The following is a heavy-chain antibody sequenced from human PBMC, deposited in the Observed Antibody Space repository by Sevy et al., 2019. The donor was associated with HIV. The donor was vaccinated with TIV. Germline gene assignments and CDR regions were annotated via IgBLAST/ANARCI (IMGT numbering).Heavy chain of an antibody. CDR1: RFTFSSYG. J-gene: IGHJ4*02. Sequence: GGSLRLSCAASRFTFSSYGMHWVRQAPGKRLEWVAVIWYDGTNKEYADPVKGRFTISRDNSKNTLYLQMSSLRADDTAVYYCARERLAVAGIGYYFDYWGQGTLVTVSS. CDR3: ARERLAVAGIGYYFDY. V-gene: IGHV3-33*01. D-gene: IGHD6-19*01. CDR2: IWYDGTNK.